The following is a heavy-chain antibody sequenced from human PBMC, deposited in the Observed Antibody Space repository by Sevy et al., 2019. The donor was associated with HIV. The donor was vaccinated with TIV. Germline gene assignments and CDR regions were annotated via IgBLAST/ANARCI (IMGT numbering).Heavy chain of an antibody. CDR3: AKDIAGEGSGSYYFDY. CDR2: ITWDGGSP. J-gene: IGHJ4*02. Sequence: GGALRLSCTASGFTFDDYTMDWVRQAPGKGLEWVSSITWDGGSPYYADSVKSRFTISRDNSKNSLYLQMNSLRPEDTALYYCAKDIAGEGSGSYYFDYCGQGTLVTVSS. CDR1: GFTFDDYT. D-gene: IGHD3-10*01. V-gene: IGHV3-43D*03.